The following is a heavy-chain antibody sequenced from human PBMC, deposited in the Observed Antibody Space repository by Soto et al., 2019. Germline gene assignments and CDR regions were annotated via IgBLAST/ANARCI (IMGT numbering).Heavy chain of an antibody. Sequence: QVQLVQSGAEVKKPGSSVKVSCKASGGTFSSYAISWVRQAPGQGLEWLGGIIPIFGTANYAKKFQGRVTITADESTSTAYMELSSLRSEDTAVYYCASYRGVPAAVGMDVWGQGTTVTVSS. V-gene: IGHV1-69*12. D-gene: IGHD2-2*01. J-gene: IGHJ6*02. CDR3: ASYRGVPAAVGMDV. CDR2: IIPIFGTA. CDR1: GGTFSSYA.